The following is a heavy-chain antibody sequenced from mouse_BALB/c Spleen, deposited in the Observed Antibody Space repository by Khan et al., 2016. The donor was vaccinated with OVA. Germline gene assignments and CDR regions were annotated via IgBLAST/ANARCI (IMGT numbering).Heavy chain of an antibody. CDR1: GYTFTSYT. CDR2: INPTNIYT. Sequence: QVQLQQSGAELARPGASVKMSCKASGYTFTSYTIHWVKQRPGQGLEWIGYINPTNIYTNYNQKFRDKATLTADKSSRTAYMQLSSLTSEDSAVDDWSRVGRYHGNDGAWFADWGQGTLVTVSA. D-gene: IGHD2-2*01. V-gene: IGHV1-4*01. J-gene: IGHJ3*01. CDR3: SRVGRYHGNDGAWFAD.